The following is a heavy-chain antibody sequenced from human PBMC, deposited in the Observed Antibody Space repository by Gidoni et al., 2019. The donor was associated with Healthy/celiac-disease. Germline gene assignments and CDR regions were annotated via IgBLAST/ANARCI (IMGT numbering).Heavy chain of an antibody. D-gene: IGHD2-2*02. J-gene: IGHJ6*02. CDR1: GGTFSSYA. CDR2: IIPIFGRA. Sequence: QVQLVQSGAEVKKPGSSVKVSCQASGGTFSSYAISWVRQAPGQGLEWMGGIIPIFGRANYAQKFQGRVTMTADESTSTAYMELSSLRSEDTAVYYCARGPQYLNYYYYGMDVWGQGTTVTVSS. CDR3: ARGPQYLNYYYYGMDV. V-gene: IGHV1-69*01.